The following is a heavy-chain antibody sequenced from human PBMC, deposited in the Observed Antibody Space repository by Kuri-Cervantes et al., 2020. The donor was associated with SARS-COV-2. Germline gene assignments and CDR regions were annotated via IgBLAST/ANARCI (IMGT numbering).Heavy chain of an antibody. V-gene: IGHV3-30*18. D-gene: IGHD2/OR15-2a*01. CDR2: TSYDGSNA. Sequence: GESLKISCAASGFIFSNYGMHWVRQSPGKGLEWVAFTSYDGSNAYYADSVRGRFTVSRDNSKNILSLQMNGLRAEDTAVYYCAKDIGTRSTNFVTYDYWGQGDLVTVSS. J-gene: IGHJ4*02. CDR1: GFIFSNYG. CDR3: AKDIGTRSTNFVTYDY.